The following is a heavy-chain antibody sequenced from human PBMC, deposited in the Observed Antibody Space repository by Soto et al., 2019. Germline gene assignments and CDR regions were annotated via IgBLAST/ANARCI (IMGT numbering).Heavy chain of an antibody. CDR1: GGSFSGYY. CDR2: INHSGST. D-gene: IGHD2-15*01. CDR3: ASLYCSGGSCPPYYYYYGMDV. Sequence: SETLSLTCAVYGGSFSGYYWSWIRQPPGKGLEWIGEINHSGSTNYNPSLKSRVTISVDTSKNQLSLKLSSVTAADTAVYYCASLYCSGGSCPPYYYYYGMDVWGQGTTVTVSS. V-gene: IGHV4-34*01. J-gene: IGHJ6*02.